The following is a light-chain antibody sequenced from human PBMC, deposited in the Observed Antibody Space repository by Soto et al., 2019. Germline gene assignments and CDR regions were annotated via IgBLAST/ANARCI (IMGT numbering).Light chain of an antibody. CDR3: GTWDSSLSVYV. Sequence: QSVLTQPPSVSAAPGQMVAISCSGSSSSIGSNYASWYQQLPGTAPKLLIYENNKRPSGIPDRFSGSKSGTSATLGIAGLQTGDEADYYCGTWDSSLSVYVLGTGTKVT. V-gene: IGLV1-51*01. J-gene: IGLJ1*01. CDR2: ENN. CDR1: SSSIGSNY.